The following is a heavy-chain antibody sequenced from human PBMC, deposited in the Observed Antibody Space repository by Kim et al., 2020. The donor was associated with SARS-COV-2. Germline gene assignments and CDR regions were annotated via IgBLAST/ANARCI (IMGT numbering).Heavy chain of an antibody. V-gene: IGHV4-34*01. CDR2: INHSGST. J-gene: IGHJ6*02. CDR3: ARVRDDFQTAGGMDV. Sequence: SETLSLTCAVYGGSFSGYYWSWIRQPPGKGLEWIGEINHSGSTNYNPSLKSRVTISVDTSKNQFSLKLSSVTAADTAVYYCARVRDDFQTAGGMDVWGQGTTVTVSS. CDR1: GGSFSGYY. D-gene: IGHD3-3*01.